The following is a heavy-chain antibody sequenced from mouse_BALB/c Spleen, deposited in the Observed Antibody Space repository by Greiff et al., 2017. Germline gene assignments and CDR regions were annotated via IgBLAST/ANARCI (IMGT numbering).Heavy chain of an antibody. V-gene: IGHV5-6-3*01. CDR1: GFTFSSYG. D-gene: IGHD2-14*01. CDR2: INSNGGST. CDR3: ARGGNRYDVWFAY. Sequence: EVQLVESGGGLVQPGGSLKLSCAASGFTFSSYGMSWVRQTPDKRLELVATINSNGGSTYYPDSVKGRFTISRDNARNTLYLQMSSLKSEDTAIYYCARGGNRYDVWFAYWGQGTLVTVSA. J-gene: IGHJ3*01.